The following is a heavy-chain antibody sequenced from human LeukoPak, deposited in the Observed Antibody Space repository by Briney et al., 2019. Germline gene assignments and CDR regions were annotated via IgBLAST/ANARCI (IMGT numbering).Heavy chain of an antibody. CDR2: ISSSSSTI. D-gene: IGHD2-2*01. CDR3: ARWGADCSSTSCYSPDYYYYMDV. J-gene: IGHJ6*03. Sequence: GGSLRLSCAAPGFTFSSYSMNWVRQAPGKGLEWVSYISSSSSTIYYADSVKGRFTISRDNAKNSLYLQMNSLRAEDTAVYYCARWGADCSSTSCYSPDYYYYMDVWGKGTTVTVSS. CDR1: GFTFSSYS. V-gene: IGHV3-48*01.